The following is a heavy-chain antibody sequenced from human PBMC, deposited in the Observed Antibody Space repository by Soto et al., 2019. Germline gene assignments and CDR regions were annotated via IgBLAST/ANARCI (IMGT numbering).Heavy chain of an antibody. Sequence: QVQLVQSGAEVKKPGSSVNVSCKASGGTFSSYSINWVRQAPGQGLEWMGEIIPIFGTANYAQKFQGRVTMTADESTSTAYMELSSLRSEDTAVYYCARDGGRHSGGIDYWGQGPLVTVSS. V-gene: IGHV1-69*01. CDR2: IIPIFGTA. CDR1: GGTFSSYS. D-gene: IGHD1-26*01. J-gene: IGHJ4*02. CDR3: ARDGGRHSGGIDY.